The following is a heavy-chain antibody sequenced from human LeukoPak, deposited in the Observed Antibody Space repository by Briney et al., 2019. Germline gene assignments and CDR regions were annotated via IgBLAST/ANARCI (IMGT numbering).Heavy chain of an antibody. CDR1: GYTFSNYW. Sequence: GGSLRLSCAASGYTFSNYWMHWVRHVPGEGLMWVSRINPDGSNTAYADSVKGRFTISRDNSKNTLYLQMNSLRAEDTAVYYCAKDGLPGYFDWLLDYFDYWGQGTLVTVSS. CDR3: AKDGLPGYFDWLLDYFDY. V-gene: IGHV3-74*01. CDR2: INPDGSNT. D-gene: IGHD3-9*01. J-gene: IGHJ4*02.